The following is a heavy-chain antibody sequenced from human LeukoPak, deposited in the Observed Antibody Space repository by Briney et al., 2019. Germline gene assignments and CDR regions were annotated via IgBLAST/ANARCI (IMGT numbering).Heavy chain of an antibody. J-gene: IGHJ5*02. D-gene: IGHD6-13*01. Sequence: PGGSLRLSCAASGFTFSDYYMSWIRQAPGKGLEWVSYISSSGSTIYYADSVKGRFTISRDNAKNSLYLQMNSLRAEDTAVYYCAGGIAAAGTEAINWFDPWGQGTLVTVSS. V-gene: IGHV3-11*01. CDR1: GFTFSDYY. CDR2: ISSSGSTI. CDR3: AGGIAAAGTEAINWFDP.